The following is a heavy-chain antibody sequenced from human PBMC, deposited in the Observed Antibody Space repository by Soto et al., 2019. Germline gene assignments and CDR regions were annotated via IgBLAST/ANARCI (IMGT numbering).Heavy chain of an antibody. D-gene: IGHD5-18*01. J-gene: IGHJ5*02. CDR3: ARLRIQLWFNWFDP. CDR1: GYTFTSYG. V-gene: IGHV1-18*01. CDR2: ISAYNGNT. Sequence: ASVKVSCKASGYTFTSYGISWVRQAPGQGLEWMGWISAYNGNTNYAQKLQGRVTMTTDTSTSTAYMELRSLRSDDTAVYYCARLRIQLWFNWFDPWGQGTLVTVSS.